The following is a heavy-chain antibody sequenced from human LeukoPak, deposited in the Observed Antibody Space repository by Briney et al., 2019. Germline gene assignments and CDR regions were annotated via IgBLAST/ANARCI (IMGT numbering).Heavy chain of an antibody. Sequence: PGGSLRLSCEASEFTFSSYWMHWVRQAPGKGLVWVSRINSDGRTTIYADSVKGRFTISRDNAKNTLYLQMNSLRAEDTAVYYCAREGYYGSSGYSIRFSYWGQGTLVTVSS. D-gene: IGHD3-22*01. CDR2: INSDGRTT. J-gene: IGHJ4*02. CDR3: AREGYYGSSGYSIRFSY. CDR1: EFTFSSYW. V-gene: IGHV3-74*01.